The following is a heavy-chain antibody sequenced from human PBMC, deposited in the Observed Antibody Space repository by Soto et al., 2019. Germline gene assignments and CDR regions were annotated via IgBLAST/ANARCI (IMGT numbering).Heavy chain of an antibody. J-gene: IGHJ4*02. D-gene: IGHD3-22*01. Sequence: GGSLRLSCAAAGFTFSRYSVHWVRQAPGKGLEWVAAISYDETNESYADSVKGRFTISRDNSKNTMFLQMSSLRPEDTAVYFCSRAPFDSSHYSAYWGQGT. CDR3: SRAPFDSSHYSAY. CDR2: ISYDETNE. CDR1: GFTFSRYS. V-gene: IGHV3-30-3*01.